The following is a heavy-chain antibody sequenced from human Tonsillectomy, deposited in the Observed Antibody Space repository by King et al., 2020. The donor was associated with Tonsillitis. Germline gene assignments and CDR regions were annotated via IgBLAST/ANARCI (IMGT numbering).Heavy chain of an antibody. Sequence: EVQLVESGGGVVQPGGSLRLSCAASGFTFDDYAMHWVRQAPGKGLEWVSVISGDGGTTDYADSVKGRFTISRDNSRNSRYVQMNSLRTEDTGLYYCAKDARDFESAALFYYSSYMDVWGKGTTVTVSS. CDR3: AKDARDFESAALFYYSSYMDV. D-gene: IGHD2-2*01. J-gene: IGHJ6*03. V-gene: IGHV3-43*02. CDR1: GFTFDDYA. CDR2: ISGDGGTT.